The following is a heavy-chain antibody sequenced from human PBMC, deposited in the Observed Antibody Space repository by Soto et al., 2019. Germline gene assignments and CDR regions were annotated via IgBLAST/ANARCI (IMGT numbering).Heavy chain of an antibody. CDR3: ARELDVVVPAAIGYFDY. CDR2: IYYSGST. Sequence: SETLSLTCTVSGGSISSYYWSWIRQPPGKGLEWIGYIYYSGSTNYNPSLKSRVTISVDTSKNQFSLKLSSVTAADTAVYYCARELDVVVPAAIGYFDYWGQGTLVTVSS. D-gene: IGHD2-2*01. J-gene: IGHJ4*02. CDR1: GGSISSYY. V-gene: IGHV4-59*01.